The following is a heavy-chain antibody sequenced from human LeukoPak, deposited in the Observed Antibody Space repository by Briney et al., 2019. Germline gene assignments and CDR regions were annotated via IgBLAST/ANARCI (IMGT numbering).Heavy chain of an antibody. D-gene: IGHD2-2*01. J-gene: IGHJ5*02. Sequence: SETLSLTCTVSGYSIRSGHYWCWIRQPPGKGLEWIGEINHSGSTNYNPSLKSRVTISVDTSKNQFSLKLSSVTAADTAVYYCVRGPIVVVPAAIGFDTWGQGTLVTVSS. CDR2: INHSGST. CDR1: GYSIRSGHY. V-gene: IGHV4-38-2*02. CDR3: VRGPIVVVPAAIGFDT.